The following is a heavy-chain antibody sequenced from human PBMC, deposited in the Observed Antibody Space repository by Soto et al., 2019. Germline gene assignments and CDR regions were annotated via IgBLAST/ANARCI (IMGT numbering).Heavy chain of an antibody. CDR1: GASISTGKW. CDR3: TRDGDYGYSLAY. V-gene: IGHV4-4*02. D-gene: IGHD5-18*01. Sequence: QVQLQESGPGLVKPSETLTLTCAVSGASISTGKWWSWVRQPPGKGLEWIGEISHSVSANYNPALRSRVTQEVDKSKNQFSLKLSGTAGGAAMYYCTRDGDYGYSLAYWGQGTLVTVSS. CDR2: ISHSVSA. J-gene: IGHJ4*02.